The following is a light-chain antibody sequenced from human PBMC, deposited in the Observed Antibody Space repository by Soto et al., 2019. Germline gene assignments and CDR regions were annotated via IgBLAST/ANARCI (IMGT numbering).Light chain of an antibody. CDR2: DAS. Sequence: EIVLTQSPATLSLSPGERATLSCRASQSVSSYLAWYQQKPGQAPRLLIYDASNSATGIPARFSGSGSGTDFTLTISSLEPEDFAVYYCQQRSNWPPQNTFGQGTKLEIK. J-gene: IGKJ2*01. V-gene: IGKV3-11*01. CDR1: QSVSSY. CDR3: QQRSNWPPQNT.